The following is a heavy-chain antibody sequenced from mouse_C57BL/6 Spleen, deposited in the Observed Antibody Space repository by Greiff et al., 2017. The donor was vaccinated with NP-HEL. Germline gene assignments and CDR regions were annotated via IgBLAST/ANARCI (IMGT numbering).Heavy chain of an antibody. CDR2: IYPGDGDT. V-gene: IGHV1-80*01. CDR3: ARRGIRSSYGYYAMDY. Sequence: QVQLQQSGAELVKPGASVKISCKASGYAFSSYWMNWVKQRPGKGLEWIGQIYPGDGDTNYNGKFKGKATLTADKSSSTAYMQLSSLTSEDSAVYFCARRGIRSSYGYYAMDYWGQGTSVTVSS. D-gene: IGHD1-1*01. J-gene: IGHJ4*01. CDR1: GYAFSSYW.